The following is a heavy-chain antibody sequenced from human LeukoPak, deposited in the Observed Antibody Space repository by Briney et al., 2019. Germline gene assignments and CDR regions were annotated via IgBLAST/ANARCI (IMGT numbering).Heavy chain of an antibody. D-gene: IGHD6-19*01. CDR3: STLTIAVCSSPY. V-gene: IGHV3-15*01. Sequence: GGSLRHFRSASGFTWINALMSGARQAPGKGLEWVGRIKSKTDGETADYAAPVKGRFTISRDDSENTLYLQMNSLKTEDTAVYYCSTLTIAVCSSPYWGQGTLVTVSS. CDR2: IKSKTDGETA. J-gene: IGHJ4*02. CDR1: GFTWINAL.